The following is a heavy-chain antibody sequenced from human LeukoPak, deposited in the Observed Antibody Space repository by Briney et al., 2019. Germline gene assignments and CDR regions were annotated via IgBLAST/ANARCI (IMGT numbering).Heavy chain of an antibody. CDR3: ARGIYSNYFDFDY. CDR1: GFTFDDYA. J-gene: IGHJ4*02. CDR2: ISWNSGSI. Sequence: GRSLRLSCAASGFTFDDYAMHWVRQAPGKGLEWVSGISWNSGSIGYADSVKGRFTISRDNAKNSLYLQMNSLRAEDTALYYCARGIYSNYFDFDYWGQGTLATVSS. D-gene: IGHD4-11*01. V-gene: IGHV3-9*01.